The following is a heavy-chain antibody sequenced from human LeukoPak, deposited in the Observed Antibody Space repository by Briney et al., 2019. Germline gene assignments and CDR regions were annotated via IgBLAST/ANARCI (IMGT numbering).Heavy chain of an antibody. CDR2: IYSGGST. CDR3: ARDRSRAAYYYDSSGYYN. Sequence: GGSLRLSCAASGFTVSSNYMSWVRQAPGKGLEWVSVIYSGGSTYYADSVKGRFTISRDNSKNTLYLQMNSLRAEDTAVYYCARDRSRAAYYYDSSGYYNWGQGTLVTVSS. D-gene: IGHD3-22*01. V-gene: IGHV3-66*01. J-gene: IGHJ4*02. CDR1: GFTVSSNY.